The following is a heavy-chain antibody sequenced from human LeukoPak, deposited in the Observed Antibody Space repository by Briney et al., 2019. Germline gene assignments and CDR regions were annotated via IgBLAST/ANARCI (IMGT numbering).Heavy chain of an antibody. Sequence: GGSLRLSCAASGFTFSDYYMSWIRQAPGKGLEWVSYISSSGSTIYYADSVKGRFTISRDNAKNSLYLQMNSLRAEDTAVYYCARVADSSGYYYVLVNYFDYWGQGTLVTVSS. J-gene: IGHJ4*02. V-gene: IGHV3-11*04. D-gene: IGHD3-22*01. CDR1: GFTFSDYY. CDR2: ISSSGSTI. CDR3: ARVADSSGYYYVLVNYFDY.